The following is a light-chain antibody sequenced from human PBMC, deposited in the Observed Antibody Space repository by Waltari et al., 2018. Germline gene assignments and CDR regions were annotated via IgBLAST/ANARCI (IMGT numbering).Light chain of an antibody. CDR2: MNN. CDR1: SSNSESNY. Sequence: HSVPTPPPAAPGTHGPMASISYSGSSSNSESNYYYSYQPLPGTAPKHLINMNNQRPSGVPDRFSGSKSGTSASLAISGLRSEDETDYYCAAWDDSLSGWVFGGGTKLTVL. CDR3: AAWDDSLSGWV. V-gene: IGLV1-47*01. J-gene: IGLJ3*02.